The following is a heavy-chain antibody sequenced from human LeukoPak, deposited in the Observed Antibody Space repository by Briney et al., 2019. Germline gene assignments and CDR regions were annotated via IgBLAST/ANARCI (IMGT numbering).Heavy chain of an antibody. J-gene: IGHJ3*02. CDR1: GFTLSSHW. CDR2: INSDGRST. CDR3: AGVRYCTNGICYSAFDI. Sequence: PGGSLRLSCAASGFTLSSHWMHWVRQAPGKGLVWVSRINSDGRSTSYADSVKGRFTISRDSAKNTLYLQVNSLRAEDTAVYYCAGVRYCTNGICYSAFDIWGQGTMVTVSS. V-gene: IGHV3-74*01. D-gene: IGHD2-8*01.